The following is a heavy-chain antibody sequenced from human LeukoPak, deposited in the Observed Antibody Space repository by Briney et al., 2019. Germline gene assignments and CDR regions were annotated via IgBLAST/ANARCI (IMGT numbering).Heavy chain of an antibody. CDR2: INHSGST. CDR1: GGSFSGYY. J-gene: IGHJ4*02. V-gene: IGHV4-34*01. D-gene: IGHD2-21*02. Sequence: SETLSLTCAVYGGSFSGYYWSWIRQPPGKGLEWIGEINHSGSTNYNPSLKSRVTISVDTSKNQFSLKLSSVTAADTAVYYCASMSLVTAILRPVSYYFDYWGQGTLVTVSS. CDR3: ASMSLVTAILRPVSYYFDY.